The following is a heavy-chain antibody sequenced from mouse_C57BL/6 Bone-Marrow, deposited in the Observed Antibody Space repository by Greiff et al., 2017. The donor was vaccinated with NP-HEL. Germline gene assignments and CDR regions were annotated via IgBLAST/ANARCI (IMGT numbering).Heavy chain of an antibody. D-gene: IGHD3-2*02. CDR1: GYTFTDYN. J-gene: IGHJ3*01. CDR3: ARSRTAQAPAWFAY. CDR2: INPNNGGT. V-gene: IGHV1-18*01. Sequence: VQLQQSGPELVKPGASVKIPCKASGYTFTDYNMDWVKQSHGKSLEWIGDINPNNGGTIYNQKFKGKATLTVDKSSSTAYMELRSLTSEDTAVYYCARSRTAQAPAWFAYWGQGTLVTVSA.